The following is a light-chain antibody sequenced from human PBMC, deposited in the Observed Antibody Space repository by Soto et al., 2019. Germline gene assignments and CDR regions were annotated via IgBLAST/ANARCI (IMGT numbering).Light chain of an antibody. V-gene: IGKV1-5*01. CDR1: QSISSW. CDR3: QQTSSTPT. CDR2: DAS. J-gene: IGKJ4*01. Sequence: DIQMTQSPSTLSASVGDRVTITCRASQSISSWLAWYQQKPGKAPKLLIYDASSLESGVPSRFSGSGSGTEFTLTISSLQPDDFATYYCQQTSSTPTFGGGTKVEIK.